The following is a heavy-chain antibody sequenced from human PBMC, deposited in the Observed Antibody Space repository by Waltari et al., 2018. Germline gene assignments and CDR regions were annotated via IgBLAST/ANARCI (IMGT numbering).Heavy chain of an antibody. V-gene: IGHV4-39*01. J-gene: IGHJ5*02. CDR3: VRHWKKSGYRFDP. CDR1: GGSISSGGFY. CDR2: IYYNGIT. Sequence: QLQLQESGPGLVKPSEILSLTCTVSGGSISSGGFYWGWIRQSPGTGLEWIGSIYYNGITDYNPVLKSRVTISGDTSKNQFSLRLSSVTAADTAVYYCVRHWKKSGYRFDPWGQGILVTVSS. D-gene: IGHD5-12*01.